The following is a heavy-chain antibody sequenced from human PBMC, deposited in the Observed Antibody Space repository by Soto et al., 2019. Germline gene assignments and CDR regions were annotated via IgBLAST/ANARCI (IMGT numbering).Heavy chain of an antibody. CDR1: GFNFGSNG. Sequence: QVQLVESGGGVVQPGRSLRLSCAASGFNFGSNGMYWVRQAPGKGLEWVAVISYDGSNKYYADSVKGRFTISRDNSKNTLYLQMNSLRAEDTAVYYCAREPEPYCSSTSCYYYGMDVWGQGTTVTVSS. D-gene: IGHD2-2*01. J-gene: IGHJ6*02. CDR3: AREPEPYCSSTSCYYYGMDV. CDR2: ISYDGSNK. V-gene: IGHV3-30*19.